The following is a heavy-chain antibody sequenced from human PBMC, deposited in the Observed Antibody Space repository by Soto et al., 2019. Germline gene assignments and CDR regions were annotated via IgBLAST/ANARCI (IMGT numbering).Heavy chain of an antibody. J-gene: IGHJ4*02. CDR2: ISGIADAT. V-gene: IGHV3-23*01. D-gene: IGHD2-2*01. CDR1: GFTFSTYA. Sequence: EVQLLASGGGLVQTGGSLRLSCAASGFTFSTYAMSWVRQAPGKGLEWVSTISGIADATFYADSVKGRFAIFRDNSRTMFYLQMNSLRAEHTAVYYCAKGGDGYCSTTSCLFHFDYWGPGTLATVSS. CDR3: AKGGDGYCSTTSCLFHFDY.